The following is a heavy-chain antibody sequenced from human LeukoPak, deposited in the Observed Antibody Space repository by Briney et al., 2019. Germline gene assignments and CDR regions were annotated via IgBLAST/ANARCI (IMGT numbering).Heavy chain of an antibody. CDR1: GFTFSTYW. Sequence: GGSLRLSCAASGFTFSTYWMSWVRQAPGKGLECVANIKEDGSEKYYVDSVKGRFTISRDNAKNSLYLQMNSLRAEDTAVYYCAREGNRGFDYWGQGTLVTVSS. V-gene: IGHV3-7*03. CDR3: AREGNRGFDY. J-gene: IGHJ4*02. D-gene: IGHD2/OR15-2a*01. CDR2: IKEDGSEK.